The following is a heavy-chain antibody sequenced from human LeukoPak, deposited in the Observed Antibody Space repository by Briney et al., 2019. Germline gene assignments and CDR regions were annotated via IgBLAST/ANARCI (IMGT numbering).Heavy chain of an antibody. CDR3: ARDYTGSYFYFDY. CDR1: NGSISSGGYS. J-gene: IGHJ4*02. CDR2: IYHSGST. D-gene: IGHD1-26*01. Sequence: PSETLSLTCAVSNGSISSGGYSWTWIRQPPGKGLEWIGYIYHSGSTYYSPSLKSRVSISIDRFRNQFSLKLTSVTAADTAVYYCARDYTGSYFYFDYWGQGTLVTVSS. V-gene: IGHV4-30-2*01.